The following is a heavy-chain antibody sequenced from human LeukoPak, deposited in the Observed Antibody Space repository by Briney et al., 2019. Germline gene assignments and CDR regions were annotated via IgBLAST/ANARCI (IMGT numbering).Heavy chain of an antibody. J-gene: IGHJ6*02. Sequence: GGSLRLSCAASGFTFSSYSMNWVRQAPGKGLEWVSYISSSGSTIYYADSVKGRFTISRDNTKNSLYLQMHSLRAEDTAVYYCASRAGYYYYHGMDVWGQGTTVTVSS. CDR3: ASRAGYYYYHGMDV. CDR1: GFTFSSYS. D-gene: IGHD6-13*01. CDR2: ISSSGSTI. V-gene: IGHV3-48*04.